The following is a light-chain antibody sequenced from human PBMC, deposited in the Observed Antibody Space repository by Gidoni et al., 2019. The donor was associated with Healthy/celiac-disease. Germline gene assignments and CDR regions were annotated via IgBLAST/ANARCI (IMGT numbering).Light chain of an antibody. CDR2: WAS. Sequence: DIVMTQSPDSLAVYLGDRATINCKSSQSVLYSSNNKKYLAWYQQKQGQPPKLLIYWASTRESGVPDRFSGSGSGTDFTLTISSRQAEDVAVYYCQQYYSTPLTFXGXTKVXIK. J-gene: IGKJ4*01. CDR1: QSVLYSSNNKKY. CDR3: QQYYSTPLT. V-gene: IGKV4-1*01.